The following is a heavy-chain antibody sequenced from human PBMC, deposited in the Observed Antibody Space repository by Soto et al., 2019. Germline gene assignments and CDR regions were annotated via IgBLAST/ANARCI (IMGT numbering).Heavy chain of an antibody. J-gene: IGHJ5*02. CDR3: VRENLKLRGLEGSPYVDWFDP. V-gene: IGHV4-30-4*01. CDR1: GGSISSGDYY. D-gene: IGHD3-3*01. Sequence: SETLSLTCTVSGGSISSGDYYWSWIRQPPGKGLEWIGYIYYSGSTYYNPSLKSRVTLSVDPSKNKFSLKLSSVTAADTAVYYCVRENLKLRGLEGSPYVDWFDPWGPGTLVTVS. CDR2: IYYSGST.